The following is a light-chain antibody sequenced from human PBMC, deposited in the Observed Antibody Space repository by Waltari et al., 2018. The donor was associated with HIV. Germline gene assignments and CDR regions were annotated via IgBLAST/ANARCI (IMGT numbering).Light chain of an antibody. J-gene: IGLJ2*01. CDR2: QDN. CDR3: QAWDSSNHVV. CDR1: KLGDNY. V-gene: IGLV3-1*01. Sequence: SYELTQPPSVSVSPGQTASITCSGDKLGDNYACWYQQKPGQSPVRAIYQDNKRPSGIPERFSGSNSGNTATLTISGTQAMDEADYYCQAWDSSNHVVFGGGTKLTVL.